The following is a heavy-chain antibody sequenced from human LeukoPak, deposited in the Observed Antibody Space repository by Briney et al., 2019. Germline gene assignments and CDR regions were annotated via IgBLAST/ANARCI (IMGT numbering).Heavy chain of an antibody. D-gene: IGHD1-26*01. CDR3: ARNEATTRIRDFDY. J-gene: IGHJ4*02. CDR1: GYSFSSYG. V-gene: IGHV1-18*01. Sequence: GASVKVSCKASGYSFSSYGVSWVRQAPGQGLEWMGWISAYNGHTDYAQKVQGRVTMTTDTSTGTAYMELRSLRSDDTAVYYCARNEATTRIRDFDYWGQGTLVTVSS. CDR2: ISAYNGHT.